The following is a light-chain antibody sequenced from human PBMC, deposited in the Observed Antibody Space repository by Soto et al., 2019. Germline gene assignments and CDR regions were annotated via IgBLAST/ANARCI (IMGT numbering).Light chain of an antibody. Sequence: QSVLTQPASVSGSPGQSITISCTGTSSDVGGYNYVSWYQQHPGKAPKLMIYDVSNRPPGVSNRFSGSKSGNTASLTISGLQAEDEADYYCSSYTSSSTVVFGGGTQLTVL. J-gene: IGLJ2*01. V-gene: IGLV2-14*01. CDR2: DVS. CDR1: SSDVGGYNY. CDR3: SSYTSSSTVV.